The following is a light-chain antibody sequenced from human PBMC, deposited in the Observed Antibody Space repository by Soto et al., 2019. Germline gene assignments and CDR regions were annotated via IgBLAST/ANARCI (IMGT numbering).Light chain of an antibody. V-gene: IGLV2-8*01. CDR3: KSYAGSNTYV. CDR1: KNDIGVYDF. CDR2: EVV. Sequence: QSVLTQPPSASGSPGQSVTISCTGTKNDIGVYDFVSWYQHHPGKAPRLIIYEVVQRPSGVPDRFSGSKSGNTASLTVSGLQAAYEADYFCKSYAGSNTYVVGSGTKVTVL. J-gene: IGLJ1*01.